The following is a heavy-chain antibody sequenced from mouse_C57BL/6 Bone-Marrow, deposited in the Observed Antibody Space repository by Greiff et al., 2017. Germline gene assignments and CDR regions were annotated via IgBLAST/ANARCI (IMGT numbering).Heavy chain of an antibody. J-gene: IGHJ1*03. CDR1: GYTFTSYW. Sequence: VQLQRPGAELVMPGASVKLSCKASGYTFTSYWMHWVKQRPGQGLEWIGEIDPSDSYTNYNQKFKGKSTLTVDESSSTAYMQLSSLTSEDSAVYYCAREALYYGSSIYWYFDVWGTGTTVTVSS. CDR2: IDPSDSYT. D-gene: IGHD1-1*01. CDR3: AREALYYGSSIYWYFDV. V-gene: IGHV1-69*01.